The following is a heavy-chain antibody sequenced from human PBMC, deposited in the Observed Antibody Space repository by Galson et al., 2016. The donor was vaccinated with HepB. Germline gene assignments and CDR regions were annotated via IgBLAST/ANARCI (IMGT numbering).Heavy chain of an antibody. V-gene: IGHV4-61*02. J-gene: IGHJ4*02. CDR1: GGSINSGSYY. Sequence: TLSLTCSVSGGSINSGSYYWTWIRHPAGMGLEYIGRISISGSTNYNPSLRRRVTMSLDTSKNQFSLRLRSVTAADTAVYYCARQPIPDTVLVNYFDYWGQGTLVTVSS. CDR3: ARQPIPDTVLVNYFDY. CDR2: ISISGST. D-gene: IGHD3-9*01.